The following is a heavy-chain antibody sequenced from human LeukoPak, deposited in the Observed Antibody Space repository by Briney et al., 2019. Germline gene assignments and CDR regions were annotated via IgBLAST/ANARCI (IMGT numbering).Heavy chain of an antibody. D-gene: IGHD2-21*02. CDR2: ISGSSSYI. V-gene: IGHV3-21*01. Sequence: PGGSLRPSCAASGFTFSSYRMNWVRRAPGKGLEWAYSISGSSSYIYYADSVKGRFTISRDNAKNSLYLQMNSLRAEDTAVYYCARPAYCGGDCYLSRAEYFQHWGQGTLVTVSS. J-gene: IGHJ1*01. CDR1: GFTFSSYR. CDR3: ARPAYCGGDCYLSRAEYFQH.